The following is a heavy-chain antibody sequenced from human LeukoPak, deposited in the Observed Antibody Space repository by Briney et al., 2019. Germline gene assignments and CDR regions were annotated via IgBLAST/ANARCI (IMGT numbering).Heavy chain of an antibody. CDR2: IWYDRSNK. CDR1: GFTFSSYG. J-gene: IGHJ6*04. CDR3: ARGEDIVVVPAATTYYYYGMDV. V-gene: IGHV3-33*01. Sequence: GRSLRLSCAASGFTFSSYGMHWVRQAPGKGLEWVAVIWYDRSNKYYADSVKGRFTISRDNSKNTLYLQMNSLRAEDTAVYYCARGEDIVVVPAATTYYYYGMDVWGKRTTVTVSS. D-gene: IGHD2-2*01.